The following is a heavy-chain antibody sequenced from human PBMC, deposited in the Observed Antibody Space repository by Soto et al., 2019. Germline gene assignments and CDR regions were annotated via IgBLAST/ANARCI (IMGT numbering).Heavy chain of an antibody. Sequence: QVQLVESGGGAVQPGESLRLSCVASGFDFTYYAMHWVRQAPGKGLESVAVMSRDGSKIHHTDSVKGRFTISRDNSKNTLYLQMNSLRKEDTAVYFCAKDEGVGGTLGLFDDWGQGTLVSVSS. CDR3: AKDEGVGGTLGLFDD. CDR1: GFDFTYYA. V-gene: IGHV3-30*18. D-gene: IGHD1-26*01. CDR2: MSRDGSKI. J-gene: IGHJ4*02.